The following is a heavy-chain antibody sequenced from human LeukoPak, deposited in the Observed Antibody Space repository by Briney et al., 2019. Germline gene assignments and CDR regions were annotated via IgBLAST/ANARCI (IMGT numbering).Heavy chain of an antibody. V-gene: IGHV3-48*02. D-gene: IGHD3-16*01. CDR1: GFTFSSYS. Sequence: GGSLRLSCAASGFTFSSYSMNWVRQAPGKGLEWVSYISSSSSTIYYADSVKGRFTISRDNAKNSLYLQMNSLRDEDTAVYYCARAYLSWGMATTTLNGAFDIWGQGTMVTVSS. CDR3: ARAYLSWGMATTTLNGAFDI. CDR2: ISSSSSTI. J-gene: IGHJ3*02.